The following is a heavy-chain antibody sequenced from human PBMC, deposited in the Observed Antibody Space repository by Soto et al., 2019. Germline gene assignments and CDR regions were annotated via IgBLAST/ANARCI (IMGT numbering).Heavy chain of an antibody. D-gene: IGHD3-16*01. CDR1: GGFLSESY. CDR3: VRIRYQLPSSVLWLDP. J-gene: IGHJ5*02. V-gene: IGHV4-34*01. CDR2: TNHVGGT. Sequence: SETLSLTCAVYGGFLSESYWTWIRQPPGKGLEWIGETNHVGGTNYNPSLKSRVTMSVDTSQNQFSLRLISVTAADTAMYFCVRIRYQLPSSVLWLDPWGQGTPVTFSS.